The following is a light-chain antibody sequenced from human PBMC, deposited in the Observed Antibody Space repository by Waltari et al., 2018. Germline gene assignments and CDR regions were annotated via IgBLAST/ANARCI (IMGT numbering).Light chain of an antibody. CDR2: GIN. Sequence: QSVLTQPPSVSGAPGQRVTISCTGSWSNIGAGHHVPWYPQLPGKAPTLLIYGINTRPPGVPDRFFGSKSGTSASLAIPGLQPEDEADYYCQSYDTSLGVVFGGGTKLTVL. V-gene: IGLV1-40*01. CDR3: QSYDTSLGVV. J-gene: IGLJ2*01. CDR1: WSNIGAGHH.